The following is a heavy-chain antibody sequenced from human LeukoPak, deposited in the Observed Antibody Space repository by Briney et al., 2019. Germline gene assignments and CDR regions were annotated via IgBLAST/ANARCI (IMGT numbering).Heavy chain of an antibody. CDR3: ARDGIGYSWCCDCYFFES. V-gene: IGHV4-61*02. D-gene: IGHD2-21*02. CDR1: RESLTRDPFY. CDR2: IASSGST. Sequence: SQTLSPTSTVSRESLTRDPFYCSWVRQPAGEGLEWVGRIASSGSTDYTASFKRRVFMSVDTSKNQFSMKLTSVTAADRAVYYCARDGIGYSWCCDCYFFESWGQGTPVTVFS. J-gene: IGHJ4*02.